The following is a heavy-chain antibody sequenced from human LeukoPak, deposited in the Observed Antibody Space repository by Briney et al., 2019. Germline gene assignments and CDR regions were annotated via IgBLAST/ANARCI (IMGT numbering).Heavy chain of an antibody. D-gene: IGHD2-21*01. CDR3: AVAPGDY. Sequence: ASVTVSCRASGYTFTDYYIHWVRQAPGQGLEWMGWINPNSDYTFYAQKFQGRVTLTRDTSISTVYMELTTLTSDDTALYYCAVAPGDYWGQGTLVSVSS. CDR2: INPNSDYT. V-gene: IGHV1-2*02. J-gene: IGHJ4*02. CDR1: GYTFTDYY.